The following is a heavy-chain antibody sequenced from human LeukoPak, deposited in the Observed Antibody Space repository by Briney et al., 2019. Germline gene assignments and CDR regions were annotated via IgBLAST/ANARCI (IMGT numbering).Heavy chain of an antibody. Sequence: GSVKVSCKASGYTFTSYGISWVRQAPGQGLEWMGWINPNSGGTNYAQKFQGRVTMTRDTSISTAYMELSRLRSDDTAVYYCARDKSIAAAGTFRYNWFDPWGQGTLVTVSS. D-gene: IGHD6-13*01. J-gene: IGHJ5*02. CDR2: INPNSGGT. V-gene: IGHV1-2*02. CDR1: GYTFTSYG. CDR3: ARDKSIAAAGTFRYNWFDP.